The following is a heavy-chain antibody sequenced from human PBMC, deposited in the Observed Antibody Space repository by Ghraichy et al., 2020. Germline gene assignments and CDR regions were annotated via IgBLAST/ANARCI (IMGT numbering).Heavy chain of an antibody. D-gene: IGHD5-24*01. Sequence: TETLSLTCTVSGGSISSYYWSWIRQPPGKGLEWIGYIYYSGSTNYNPSLKSRVTISVDTSKNQFSLKLSSVTAADTAVYYCARVIGVAGELRWLQRIYYFDYWGQGTLVTVSS. CDR2: IYYSGST. V-gene: IGHV4-59*01. CDR1: GGSISSYY. CDR3: ARVIGVAGELRWLQRIYYFDY. J-gene: IGHJ4*02.